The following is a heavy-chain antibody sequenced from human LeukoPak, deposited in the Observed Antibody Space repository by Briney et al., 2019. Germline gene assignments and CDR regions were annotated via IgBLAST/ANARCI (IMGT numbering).Heavy chain of an antibody. Sequence: ASVKVSCKASGYTFSSYGISWVRQAPGQGLEWKGWISVDNADTNYAQNLQGRVIMTTDTSTSTAYMELRSLTSDDTAVYYCARGLLLGTTTAGILGYWGQGTLVTVSS. CDR2: ISVDNADT. CDR3: ARGLLLGTTTAGILGY. D-gene: IGHD1-1*01. V-gene: IGHV1-18*01. J-gene: IGHJ4*02. CDR1: GYTFSSYG.